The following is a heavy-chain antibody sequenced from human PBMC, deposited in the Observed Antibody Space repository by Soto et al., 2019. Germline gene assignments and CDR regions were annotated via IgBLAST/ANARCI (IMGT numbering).Heavy chain of an antibody. CDR3: ARRYRPVFYYMDG. J-gene: IGHJ6*03. D-gene: IGHD3-16*02. CDR1: GFTLSCYA. CDR2: ISSNGVGT. V-gene: IGHV3-64*01. Sequence: EVQLAESGGGLAQPGGSLRLSCAASGFTLSCYAMDWVRPAPGKGLEYVSGISSNGVGTYYANSVQGRFTISRDNSKNTVYLQMGSLRPEEIAVYYCARRYRPVFYYMDGWGKGTTGTVSS.